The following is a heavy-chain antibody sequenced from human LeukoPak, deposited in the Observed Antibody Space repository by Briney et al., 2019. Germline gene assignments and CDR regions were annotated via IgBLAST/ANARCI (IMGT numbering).Heavy chain of an antibody. CDR1: GFTFSSYG. J-gene: IGHJ4*02. CDR3: ARDRASSGWRVIDY. Sequence: GGSLRLSCAASGFTFSSYGMHWVRQAPGKGLEWVAVIWYDGSNKYYADSVKGRFTISRDNSKNTLYLQMNSLRAEDTAVYYCARDRASSGWRVIDYWGQGTLVTASS. CDR2: IWYDGSNK. D-gene: IGHD6-19*01. V-gene: IGHV3-30*19.